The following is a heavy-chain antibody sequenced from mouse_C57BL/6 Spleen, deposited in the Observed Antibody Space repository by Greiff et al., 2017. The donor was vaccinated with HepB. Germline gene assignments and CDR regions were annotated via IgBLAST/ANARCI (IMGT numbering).Heavy chain of an antibody. CDR2: ISSGSSTI. CDR3: ARDITTVVAHWYFDV. Sequence: EVKLVESGGGLVKPGGSLKLSCAASGFTFSDYGMHWVRQAPEKGLEWVAYISSGSSTIYYADTVKGRFTISRDNDKNTLFLQMTSQRSEDTAMYYCARDITTVVAHWYFDVWGTGTTVTVSS. CDR1: GFTFSDYG. V-gene: IGHV5-17*01. J-gene: IGHJ1*03. D-gene: IGHD1-1*01.